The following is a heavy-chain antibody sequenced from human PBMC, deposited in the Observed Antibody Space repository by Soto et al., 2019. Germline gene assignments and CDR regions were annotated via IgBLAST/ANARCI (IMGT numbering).Heavy chain of an antibody. V-gene: IGHV3-15*01. CDR2: IKSKTDGGTT. J-gene: IGHJ4*02. CDR3: TTDSHYRYGGFDY. Sequence: GGSLRLSCAASGFTFSNAWMSWVRQAPGKGLEWVGRIKSKTDGGTTDYAAPVKGRFTISRDDSKNTLYLQMNSLKTEDTAVYYCTTDSHYRYGGFDYWGQGTLVTVSS. CDR1: GFTFSNAW. D-gene: IGHD4-17*01.